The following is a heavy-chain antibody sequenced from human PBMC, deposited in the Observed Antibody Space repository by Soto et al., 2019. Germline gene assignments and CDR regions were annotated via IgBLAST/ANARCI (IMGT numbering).Heavy chain of an antibody. D-gene: IGHD1-26*01. V-gene: IGHV4-59*08. CDR2: IYYSGST. J-gene: IGHJ3*02. CDR1: GGSISSYY. Sequence: SETLSLTCTVSGGSISSYYWSWIRQPPGKGLEWIGYIYYSGSTNYNPSLKSRVTISVDTSKNQFSLKLSSVTAADTAVYYCARRMGATAFDIRGRGTMLTVSS. CDR3: ARRMGATAFDI.